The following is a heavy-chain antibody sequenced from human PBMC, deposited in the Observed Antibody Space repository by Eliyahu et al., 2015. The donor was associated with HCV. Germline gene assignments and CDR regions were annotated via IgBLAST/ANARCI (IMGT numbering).Heavy chain of an antibody. CDR3: ARDSPWLVSEWYFDL. D-gene: IGHD6-19*01. V-gene: IGHV3-30*07. J-gene: IGHJ2*01. Sequence: DSIKGRFTISRDNSMNTLYLQMNSLRVEDTAVYYCARDSPWLVSEWYFDLWGRGTLVTVSS.